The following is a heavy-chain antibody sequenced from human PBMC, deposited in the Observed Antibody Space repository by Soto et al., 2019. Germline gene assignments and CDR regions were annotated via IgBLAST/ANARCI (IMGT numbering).Heavy chain of an antibody. CDR1: GGSLSSSSYF. CDR2: IYYSGST. D-gene: IGHD3-10*01. J-gene: IGHJ5*02. Sequence: SETLSLTCTVSGGSLSSSSYFWGWLRQPPGKGLEWIGSIYYSGSTYYNPSLKSRVTISLETSKSQLSLKLSSVTAADTAVYYCARSMARGVIWFDPWGQGTLVTVSS. V-gene: IGHV4-39*07. CDR3: ARSMARGVIWFDP.